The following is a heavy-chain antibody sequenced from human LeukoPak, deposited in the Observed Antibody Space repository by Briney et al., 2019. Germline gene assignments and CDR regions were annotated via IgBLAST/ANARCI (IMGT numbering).Heavy chain of an antibody. D-gene: IGHD3-3*01. Sequence: SETLSLTCAVSGYSISIGYYWGWIRPPPGKGLEWIGTIHHSGSTYYNPSLKRRVTILVDTSNNQFSLKLSSVTAADTAVYYCARFARGDLYNWFDPWGQGTLVTVSS. J-gene: IGHJ5*02. CDR2: IHHSGST. CDR1: GYSISIGYY. V-gene: IGHV4-38-2*01. CDR3: ARFARGDLYNWFDP.